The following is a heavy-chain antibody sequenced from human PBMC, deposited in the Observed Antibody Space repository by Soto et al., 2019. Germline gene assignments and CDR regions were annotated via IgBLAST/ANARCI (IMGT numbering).Heavy chain of an antibody. J-gene: IGHJ6*02. V-gene: IGHV3-30*18. CDR3: AKDSKIGGFGSNYYYYYGMDV. Sequence: GGSLRLSCAASGFTFSSYGMHWVRQAPGKGLEWVAVISYDGSNKYYADSVKGRFTISRDNSKNTLYLQMNSLRAEDTAVYYCAKDSKIGGFGSNYYYYYGMDVWGQGTTVTVSS. CDR2: ISYDGSNK. D-gene: IGHD3-10*01. CDR1: GFTFSSYG.